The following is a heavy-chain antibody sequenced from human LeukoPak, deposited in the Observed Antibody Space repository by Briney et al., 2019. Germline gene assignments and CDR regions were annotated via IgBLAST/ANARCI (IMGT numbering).Heavy chain of an antibody. CDR3: AKRGNSWDLFDY. CDR2: IGGSVGSM. J-gene: IGHJ4*02. V-gene: IGHV3-23*01. D-gene: IGHD6-13*01. CDR1: GFTFSSYV. Sequence: GGSLRLSCAASGFTFSSYVMSWVRQAPGKGLEWVSNIGGSVGSMFYAASVKGRFAIPRDNSKKTLFLQMNNLRVEDTAVYYCAKRGNSWDLFDYWGQGTLVTVSS.